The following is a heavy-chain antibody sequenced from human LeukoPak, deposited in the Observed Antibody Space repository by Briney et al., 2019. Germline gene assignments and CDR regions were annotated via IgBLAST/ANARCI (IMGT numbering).Heavy chain of an antibody. CDR3: ARRYNDTTGYAFDI. Sequence: GGSLRLSCVASGFPFNTYTMNWVRQAPGKGLEWISCVGRDGSIHYADSVKGRITISRDNAKNSLFLQMNSLRAEDTAIYYCARRYNDTTGYAFDIWGQGTMVTVSS. D-gene: IGHD3-22*01. J-gene: IGHJ3*02. CDR1: GFPFNTYT. V-gene: IGHV3-21*01. CDR2: VGRDGSI.